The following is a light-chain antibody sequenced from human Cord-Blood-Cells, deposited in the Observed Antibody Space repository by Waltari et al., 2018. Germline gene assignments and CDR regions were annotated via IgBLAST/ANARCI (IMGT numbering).Light chain of an antibody. CDR1: SSDLGGYNY. CDR2: DVS. CDR3: SSYTSSSTRV. V-gene: IGLV2-14*03. J-gene: IGLJ1*01. Sequence: QSALTQPASVSGSPGQSITIPCTGTSSDLGGYNYFSWYQHHPGKAPKLMIYDVSNRPSGVSNRFSGSKSGNTASLTISGLQAEDEADYYCSSYTSSSTRVFGTGTKVTVL.